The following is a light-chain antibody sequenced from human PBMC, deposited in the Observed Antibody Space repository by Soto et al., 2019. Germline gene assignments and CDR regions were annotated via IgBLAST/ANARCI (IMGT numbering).Light chain of an antibody. CDR2: AAS. CDR3: QQSYSTPRT. CDR1: QSISSY. Sequence: DIQMTQIPSSLSASIGDRVTITCRASQSISSYLNWYQQKPGKAPKLLIYAASSLQSGVPSRFSGSGSGTDFTLTISSLQPEDFATYYCQQSYSTPRTFGQGNKVDI. J-gene: IGKJ1*01. V-gene: IGKV1-39*01.